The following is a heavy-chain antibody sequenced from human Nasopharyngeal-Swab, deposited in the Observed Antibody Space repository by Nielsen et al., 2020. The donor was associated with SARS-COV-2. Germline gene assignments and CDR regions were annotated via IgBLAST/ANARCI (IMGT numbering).Heavy chain of an antibody. Sequence: GVSLQISCAASGFTFSSYWMSWVRQALGKGLEWVANIKQDGSEKYYVDSVKGRFTISRDNAKNSLYLQMNSLRAEDTAVYYCARIGGIAVAADGFDYWGQGTLVTVSS. CDR2: IKQDGSEK. CDR3: ARIGGIAVAADGFDY. CDR1: GFTFSSYW. D-gene: IGHD6-19*01. J-gene: IGHJ4*02. V-gene: IGHV3-7*05.